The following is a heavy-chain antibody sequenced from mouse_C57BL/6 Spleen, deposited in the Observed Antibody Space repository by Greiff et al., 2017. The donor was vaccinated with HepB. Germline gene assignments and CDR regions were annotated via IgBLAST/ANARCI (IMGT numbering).Heavy chain of an antibody. D-gene: IGHD4-1*01. J-gene: IGHJ2*01. CDR3: ARDLWEGDY. V-gene: IGHV5-4*01. Sequence: EVKLVESGGGLVKPGGSLKLSCAASGFTFSSYAMSWVRQTPEKRLEWVATISDGGSYTYYPDNVKGRFTISRDNAKNNLYLQMSHLKSEDTAMYYCARDLWEGDYWGQGTTLTVSS. CDR2: ISDGGSYT. CDR1: GFTFSSYA.